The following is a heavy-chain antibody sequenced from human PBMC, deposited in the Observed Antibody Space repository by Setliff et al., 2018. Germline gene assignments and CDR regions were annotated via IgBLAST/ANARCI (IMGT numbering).Heavy chain of an antibody. V-gene: IGHV4-4*08. CDR1: GDSIYNHF. Sequence: PSETLSLTCTVSGDSIYNHFWSWVRQPPGKGLEWIGYIYSTGSTNYNPSLKSRVAISIDTSKNQFSLEVNSVTAADTAIYYCARGLNSVSWTFAYWGQGSLVTVSS. J-gene: IGHJ4*02. CDR3: ARGLNSVSWTFAY. D-gene: IGHD2-15*01. CDR2: IYSTGST.